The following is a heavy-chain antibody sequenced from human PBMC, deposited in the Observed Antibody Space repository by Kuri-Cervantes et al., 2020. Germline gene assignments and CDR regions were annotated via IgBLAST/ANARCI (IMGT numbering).Heavy chain of an antibody. CDR2: INHSGST. D-gene: IGHD3-9*01. Sequence: SETLSLTCAVYGGSFSGYYRSWIRQPPGKGLEWIGEINHSGSTNYNPSLKSRVTISVDTSKNQFSLKLSSVTAADTAVYYCARGHVLRYFDWLLGDAFDIWGQGTMVTVSS. CDR3: ARGHVLRYFDWLLGDAFDI. V-gene: IGHV4-34*01. CDR1: GGSFSGYY. J-gene: IGHJ3*02.